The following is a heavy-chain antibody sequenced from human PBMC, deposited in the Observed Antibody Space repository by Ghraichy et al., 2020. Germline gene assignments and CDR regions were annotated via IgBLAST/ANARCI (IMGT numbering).Heavy chain of an antibody. D-gene: IGHD2-2*01. CDR2: ISSSSSTI. CDR1: GFTFSSYS. V-gene: IGHV3-48*02. J-gene: IGHJ3*02. CDR3: ARGGGYCSSTSCYSGGVSRRFRTKDAFDI. Sequence: GGSLRLSCAASGFTFSSYSMNWVRQAPGKGLEWVSYISSSSSTIYYADSVKGRFTISRDNAKNSLYLQMNSLRDEDTAVYYCARGGGYCSSTSCYSGGVSRRFRTKDAFDIWGQGTMVTVSS.